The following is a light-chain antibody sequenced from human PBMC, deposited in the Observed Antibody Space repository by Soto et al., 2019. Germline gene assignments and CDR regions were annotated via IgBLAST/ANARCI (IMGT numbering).Light chain of an antibody. J-gene: IGLJ1*01. Sequence: VLTQPASVSGSPGQSITISCTGTSSDVGGYNYVSWYQQHPGKAPKLMIYDVSNRPSGVSNRFSGSKSGNTASLTISGLQAEDEADYYCSSYTSSGTRVFGTGTKVTVL. CDR3: SSYTSSGTRV. V-gene: IGLV2-14*01. CDR2: DVS. CDR1: SSDVGGYNY.